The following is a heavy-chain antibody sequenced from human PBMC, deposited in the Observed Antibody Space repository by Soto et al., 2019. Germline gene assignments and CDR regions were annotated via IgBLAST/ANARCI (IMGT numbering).Heavy chain of an antibody. J-gene: IGHJ4*02. CDR3: ATSCSSTSCYRSFDY. D-gene: IGHD2-2*01. CDR2: ISSSSYI. CDR1: GFTFSSYS. V-gene: IGHV3-21*01. Sequence: GGSLRLSCAASGFTFSSYSMNWVRQAPGKGLEWVSSISSSSYIYYADSVKGRFTISRDNAKNSLYLQMNSLRAEDTAVYYCATSCSSTSCYRSFDYWGQGTLVTVSS.